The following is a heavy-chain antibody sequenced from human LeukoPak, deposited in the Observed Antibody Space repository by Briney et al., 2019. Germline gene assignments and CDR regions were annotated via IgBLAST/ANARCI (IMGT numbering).Heavy chain of an antibody. D-gene: IGHD6-13*01. V-gene: IGHV3-66*01. CDR2: IYTDGTT. CDR1: GFTFSDYY. CDR3: ARDRVYGSSRTGAFDI. J-gene: IGHJ3*02. Sequence: PGGSLRLSCAASGFTFSDYYMNWVRQAPGKGLEWVSVIYTDGTTYYADSVKGRFSISRDNSKNTLYLQMNTVRAEDTAVYYCARDRVYGSSRTGAFDIWGQGTMVTVSS.